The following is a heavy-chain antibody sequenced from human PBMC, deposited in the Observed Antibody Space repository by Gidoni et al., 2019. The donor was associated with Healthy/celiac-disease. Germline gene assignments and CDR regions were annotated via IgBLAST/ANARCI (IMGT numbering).Heavy chain of an antibody. J-gene: IGHJ5*01. V-gene: IGHV3-11*01. Sequence: QVQLVESGGGLVKPGGSLRLSCSASGFTFSDDYMGWIRQAPGKGLEWVSYMSSSGSSIYYADSVNYAWAGRSQRKLWWRSVAVLTCKSVVRPGYRGERLIEPSSSWF. CDR2: MSSSGSSI. CDR1: GFTFSDDY. D-gene: IGHD6-13*01. CDR3: ERLIEPSSSWF.